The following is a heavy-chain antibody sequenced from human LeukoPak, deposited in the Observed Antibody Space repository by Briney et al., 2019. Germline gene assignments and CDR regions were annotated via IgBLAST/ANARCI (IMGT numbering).Heavy chain of an antibody. CDR3: ARGGPSGNYGRRAY. D-gene: IGHD3-10*01. CDR2: IHPGGGST. CDR1: GYTFTSYY. V-gene: IGHV1-46*01. J-gene: IGHJ4*02. Sequence: ASVTVSCKASGYTFTSYYIYWVRQAPGQGLEWMGIIHPGGGSTTYAQRFQGRVTMTRDTSTSTVYMELSGLTSDNTAVYYCARGGPSGNYGRRAYWGQGTLVTVSS.